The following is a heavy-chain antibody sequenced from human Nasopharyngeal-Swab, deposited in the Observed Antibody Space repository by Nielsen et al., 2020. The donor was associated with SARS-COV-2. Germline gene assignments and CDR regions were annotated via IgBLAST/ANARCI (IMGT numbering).Heavy chain of an antibody. CDR2: IYYSGST. Sequence: SETLSLTCTVSGGSISSGGYYWSWIRQHPGKGLEWIGYIYYSGSTYYNPSLKSRVTISVDTSKNQFSLKLSSVTAADTAVYYCASRGASADPSTRDLPFSRRTFDLWGRGTLVTVSS. J-gene: IGHJ2*01. V-gene: IGHV4-31*03. CDR1: GGSISSGGYY. CDR3: ASRGASADPSTRDLPFSRRTFDL. D-gene: IGHD6-13*01.